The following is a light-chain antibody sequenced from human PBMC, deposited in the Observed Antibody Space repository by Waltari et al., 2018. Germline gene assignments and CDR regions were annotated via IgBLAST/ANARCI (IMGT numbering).Light chain of an antibody. Sequence: QLVLTQSPSASASLGASAKLTCPLSSGHSSNAIAWHQQQPERGPRYLMKLNSDGSHSKGDGIPDRFSGSSSGAERYLTISSLQSEDEADYYCQTWGTAVVFGGGTKLTVL. CDR2: LNSDGSH. J-gene: IGLJ2*01. V-gene: IGLV4-69*01. CDR1: SGHSSNA. CDR3: QTWGTAVV.